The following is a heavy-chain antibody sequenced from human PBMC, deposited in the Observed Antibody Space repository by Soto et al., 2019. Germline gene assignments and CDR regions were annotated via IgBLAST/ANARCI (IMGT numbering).Heavy chain of an antibody. D-gene: IGHD6-13*01. CDR1: GFTFSIYC. J-gene: IGHJ5*02. CDR2: ISSSSGTI. Sequence: EVQLVESGGGLVQPGGSLRLSCAASGFTFSIYCMNWVRQAPGKGLEWISYISSSSGTINYADSVKGRFTISRDNARNPLYLQMNSLRAEDTAVYYWAGQRVSGADTFDPWGQGTLVTVSS. V-gene: IGHV3-48*01. CDR3: AGQRVSGADTFDP.